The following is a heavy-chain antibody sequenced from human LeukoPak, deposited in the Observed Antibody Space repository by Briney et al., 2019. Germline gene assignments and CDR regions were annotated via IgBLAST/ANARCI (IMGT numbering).Heavy chain of an antibody. CDR1: GFTFDDYA. D-gene: IGHD6-13*01. Sequence: GGSLRLSCAASGFTFDDYAMHWVRQAPGKGLEWVSGISGNSGSIVYADSVKGRFTISRDNVKNSLYLQMNSLRAEDMALYYCAKDKGSSWYPYDAFDIWGQGTMVTVSS. J-gene: IGHJ3*02. CDR3: AKDKGSSWYPYDAFDI. V-gene: IGHV3-9*03. CDR2: ISGNSGSI.